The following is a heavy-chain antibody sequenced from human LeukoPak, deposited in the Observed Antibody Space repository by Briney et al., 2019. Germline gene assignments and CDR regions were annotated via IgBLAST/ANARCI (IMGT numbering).Heavy chain of an antibody. D-gene: IGHD3-22*01. V-gene: IGHV5-51*01. Sequence: GESLKISCKGSGYSFTNFWIGWVRQMPGKGLEWMGIIYPGDSDTRYSPSFQGQVTISADKSIRTAYLQWSNLKASDTAIYYCARRGPSSDSSGFYYGGLDYWGQGTLVTVSS. CDR3: ARRGPSSDSSGFYYGGLDY. J-gene: IGHJ4*02. CDR1: GYSFTNFW. CDR2: IYPGDSDT.